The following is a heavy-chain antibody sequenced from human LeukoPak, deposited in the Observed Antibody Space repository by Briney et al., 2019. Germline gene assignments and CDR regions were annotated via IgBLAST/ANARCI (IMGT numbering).Heavy chain of an antibody. J-gene: IGHJ6*02. V-gene: IGHV4-59*02. CDR1: GASVTTHY. CDR2: IFYRGINSCHS. D-gene: IGHD2/OR15-2a*01. Sequence: SETLSLTCTVSGASVTTHYWSWIRQPPGKGLEWIGNIFYRGINSCHSSYDSSLQSRVTMSIDTSKNQFSLKLSSVTAADTAVYYCARDGVMTTSYYYYGMDVWGQGTTVTVSS. CDR3: ARDGVMTTSYYYYGMDV.